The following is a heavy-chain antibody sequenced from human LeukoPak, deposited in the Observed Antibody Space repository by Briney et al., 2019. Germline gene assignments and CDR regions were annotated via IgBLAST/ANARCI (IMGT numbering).Heavy chain of an antibody. J-gene: IGHJ3*02. CDR3: ARVSRLWWARDI. D-gene: IGHD2-21*01. Sequence: PSETLSLTCAVYGGSFSAYFWSWIRQPPGKGLEWIGEINHSGSTNYNPSLKSRVNISVDTSKNQFSLKLSSVTAADTAVYYCARVSRLWWARDIWGQGTMVTVSS. CDR2: INHSGST. CDR1: GGSFSAYF. V-gene: IGHV4-34*01.